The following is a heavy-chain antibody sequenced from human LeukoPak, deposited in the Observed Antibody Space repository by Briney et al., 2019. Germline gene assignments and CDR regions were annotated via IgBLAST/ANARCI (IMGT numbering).Heavy chain of an antibody. Sequence: GGSLRLSCAASGFTFSSYEMNWVRQAPGKGLEWVAFIRYDGSNKYYADSVKGRFTISRDNSKNTLYLQMNSLRAEDTAVYYCAKPSDFWSGQKGYFDYWGQGTLVTVSS. CDR2: IRYDGSNK. CDR1: GFTFSSYE. D-gene: IGHD3-3*01. CDR3: AKPSDFWSGQKGYFDY. V-gene: IGHV3-30*02. J-gene: IGHJ4*02.